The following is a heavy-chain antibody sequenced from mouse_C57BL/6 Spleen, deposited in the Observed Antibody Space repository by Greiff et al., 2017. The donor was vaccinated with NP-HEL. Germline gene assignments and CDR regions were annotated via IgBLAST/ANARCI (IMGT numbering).Heavy chain of an antibody. V-gene: IGHV1-61*01. CDR1: GYTFTSYW. D-gene: IGHD4-1*01. CDR3: ARSKLTYFDY. CDR2: IYPSDSET. J-gene: IGHJ2*01. Sequence: QVQLQQPGAELVRPGSSVKLSCKASGYTFTSYWMDWVKQRPGQGLEWIGNIYPSDSETHYNQKFKDKATLTVDKSSSTAYMQLSSLTSEDSAVYYCARSKLTYFDYWGQGTTLTVSS.